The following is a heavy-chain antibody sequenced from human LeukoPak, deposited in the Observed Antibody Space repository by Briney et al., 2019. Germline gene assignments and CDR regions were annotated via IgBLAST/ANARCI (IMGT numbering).Heavy chain of an antibody. D-gene: IGHD3-9*01. V-gene: IGHV3-21*01. CDR1: GFTFSSYS. CDR3: AGSILTGYPNFDY. J-gene: IGHJ4*02. Sequence: GGSLRLSCAASGFTFSSYSMNWVRQAPGKGLEWVSSISSSSSYIYYADSVKGRFTISRDNAKNSLYLQMNSLRAEDTAVYYCAGSILTGYPNFDYWGQGTLVTVSS. CDR2: ISSSSSYI.